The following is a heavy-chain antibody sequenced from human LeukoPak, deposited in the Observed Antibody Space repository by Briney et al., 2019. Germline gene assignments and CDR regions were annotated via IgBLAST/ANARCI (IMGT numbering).Heavy chain of an antibody. CDR3: ARDLSHTVHDAFDI. CDR1: GGSISSSAYY. V-gene: IGHV4-39*07. J-gene: IGHJ3*02. D-gene: IGHD4-17*01. CDR2: IYYSGNT. Sequence: SETLSLTCSVSGGSISSSAYYWGWIRQPPGQGLEWIGSIYYSGNTYYNPSLKSRVTISVDTSKNQFSLKLSSVTAADTAVYYCARDLSHTVHDAFDIWGQGTMVTVSS.